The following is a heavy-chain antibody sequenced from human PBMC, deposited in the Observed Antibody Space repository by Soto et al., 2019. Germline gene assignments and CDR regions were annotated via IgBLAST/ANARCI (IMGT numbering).Heavy chain of an antibody. J-gene: IGHJ4*02. CDR3: AHISDFWSGGPFDY. Sequence: QITLKESGPTLVKPTQPLTLTCTFSGFSLSTSGVGVGWIRQPPGKALEWLALIYWNDDKRYSPSLKSRLTITKDTSKNQVVLTMTNMDPVDTATYYCAHISDFWSGGPFDYWGQGTLVTVSS. D-gene: IGHD3-3*01. CDR1: GFSLSTSGVG. CDR2: IYWNDDK. V-gene: IGHV2-5*01.